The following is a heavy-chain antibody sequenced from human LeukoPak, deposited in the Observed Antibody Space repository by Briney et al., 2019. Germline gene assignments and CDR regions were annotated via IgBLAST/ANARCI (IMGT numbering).Heavy chain of an antibody. D-gene: IGHD1-26*01. CDR1: GFTFSSYA. CDR2: ISGSGGST. J-gene: IGHJ4*02. Sequence: PGGSLRLSCAASGFTFSSYAMSWVRQAPGKGLEWVSAISGSGGSTYYADSVKGRFTISRDNSKNTLYLQMNSLRAEDTAAYYCAKDEIGSYYGYFDYWGQGTLVTVSS. CDR3: AKDEIGSYYGYFDY. V-gene: IGHV3-23*01.